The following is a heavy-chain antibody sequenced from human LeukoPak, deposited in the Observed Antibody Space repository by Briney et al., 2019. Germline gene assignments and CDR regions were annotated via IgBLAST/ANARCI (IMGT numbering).Heavy chain of an antibody. CDR1: GFTFSSYW. V-gene: IGHV3-74*01. CDR2: INTDGRSI. CDR3: TRLNVEVTSGS. J-gene: IGHJ5*02. D-gene: IGHD2-21*02. Sequence: PGGSLRLSCAASGFTFSSYWMHWVRQVPGKGLVWVSRINTDGRSISYADSVKGRFTISRDNAKNTLYLQMNSLRAEHTAVYYCTRLNVEVTSGSWGQGTLVTVAS.